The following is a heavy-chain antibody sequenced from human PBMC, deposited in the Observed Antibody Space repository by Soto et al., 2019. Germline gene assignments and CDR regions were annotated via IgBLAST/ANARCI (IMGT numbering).Heavy chain of an antibody. V-gene: IGHV1-3*01. CDR1: GYTFTSYA. CDR2: INAGNGNT. D-gene: IGHD2-21*02. CDR3: ARSIVVVTAADY. J-gene: IGHJ4*02. Sequence: QVQLVQSGAEVKKPGASVKVSCKASGYTFTSYAMLWVRQAPGKRLEWMGWINAGNGNTKYSQKFQGRVTITRDTSASTAYMELSSLRSEDTAVYYCARSIVVVTAADYWGQGTLVTVSS.